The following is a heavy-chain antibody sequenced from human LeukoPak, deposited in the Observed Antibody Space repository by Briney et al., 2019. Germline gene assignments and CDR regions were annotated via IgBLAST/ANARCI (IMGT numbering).Heavy chain of an antibody. CDR2: IYYSGST. CDR1: GGSISSSSYY. CDR3: ARDLNFASEYSSSWYGGFDP. J-gene: IGHJ5*02. V-gene: IGHV4-61*01. D-gene: IGHD6-13*01. Sequence: SETLSLTCTVSGGSISSSSYYWGWIRQPPGKGLEWIGYIYYSGSTNYNPSLKSRVTISVDTSKNQFSLKLSSVTAADTAVYYCARDLNFASEYSSSWYGGFDPWGQGTLVTVSS.